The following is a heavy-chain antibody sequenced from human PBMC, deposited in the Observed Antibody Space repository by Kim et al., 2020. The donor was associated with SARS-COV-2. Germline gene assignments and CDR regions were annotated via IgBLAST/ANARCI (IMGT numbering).Heavy chain of an antibody. V-gene: IGHV3-53*01. J-gene: IGHJ4*02. Sequence: YADSLKSRFTISRNISKTTLYLQMDSLKVEYTAIYYCARTYSGSYFLDHWGQGKLVIVSS. D-gene: IGHD3-10*01. CDR3: ARTYSGSYFLDH.